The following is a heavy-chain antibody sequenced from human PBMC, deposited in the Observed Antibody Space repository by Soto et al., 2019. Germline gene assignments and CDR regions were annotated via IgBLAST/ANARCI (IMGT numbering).Heavy chain of an antibody. Sequence: PSETLSLTCTVSGGSISSYYWSWVRQAPGKGLEWVSAISGSGGSTYYADSVKGRFTVSRDNSKNTLYLQMNSLRAEDTAVYYCAKDPPLLWFGEFQGFDYWGQGTLVTVSS. J-gene: IGHJ4*02. CDR2: ISGSGGST. D-gene: IGHD3-10*01. V-gene: IGHV3-23*01. CDR3: AKDPPLLWFGEFQGFDY. CDR1: GGSISSYY.